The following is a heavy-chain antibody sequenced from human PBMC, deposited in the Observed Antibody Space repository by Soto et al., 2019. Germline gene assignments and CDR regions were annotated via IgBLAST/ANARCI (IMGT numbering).Heavy chain of an antibody. CDR3: AKEYGDIVVVVAATTFDY. Sequence: GGSLRLSCAASGFTFSSYAMSWVRQAPGKGLEWVSAISGSGGSTYYADSVKGRFTISRDNSKNTLYLQMNSLRAEDTAVYYCAKEYGDIVVVVAATTFDYWGQGTLVTVSS. CDR1: GFTFSSYA. D-gene: IGHD2-15*01. V-gene: IGHV3-23*01. J-gene: IGHJ4*02. CDR2: ISGSGGST.